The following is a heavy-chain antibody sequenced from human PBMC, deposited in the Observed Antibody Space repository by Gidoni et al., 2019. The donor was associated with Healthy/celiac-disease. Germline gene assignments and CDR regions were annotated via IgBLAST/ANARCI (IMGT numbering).Heavy chain of an antibody. Sequence: EVQLVESGGGLVKPGGSLRLSCAASGFTFSSYSRNWVRQAPGKGLEWVASIMSSSSYIYYADSVKGRFTISRDNAKNSLYLQMNSLRAEDTAVYYCARAPSGYGDYVDAFDIWGQGTMVTVSS. V-gene: IGHV3-21*01. D-gene: IGHD4-17*01. J-gene: IGHJ3*02. CDR1: GFTFSSYS. CDR2: IMSSSSYI. CDR3: ARAPSGYGDYVDAFDI.